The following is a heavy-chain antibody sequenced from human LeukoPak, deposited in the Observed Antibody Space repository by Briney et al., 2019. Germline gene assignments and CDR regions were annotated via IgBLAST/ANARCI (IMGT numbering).Heavy chain of an antibody. V-gene: IGHV4-61*02. CDR3: ASSMDYSMTFGP. D-gene: IGHD4-11*01. CDR2: IYTSGST. J-gene: IGHJ5*02. CDR1: GGSISSGSYY. Sequence: PSETLSLTCTVSGGSISSGSYYWSWIRQPARKGLEWIGRIYTSGSTNYNPSLKIRVTISVDTSKNQFSLKLSSVTAADTAVYYCASSMDYSMTFGPWGQGTLVTVSS.